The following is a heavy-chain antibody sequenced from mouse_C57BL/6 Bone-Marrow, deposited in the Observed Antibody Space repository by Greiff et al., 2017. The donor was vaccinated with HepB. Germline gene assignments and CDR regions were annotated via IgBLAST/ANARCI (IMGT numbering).Heavy chain of an antibody. D-gene: IGHD1-1*01. CDR2: ISSGGSYT. J-gene: IGHJ3*01. CDR3: ARQGGSRFAY. Sequence: AGGGITFSSYGMSWVRQTPDKRLEWVATISSGGSYTYYPDSVKGRFTISRDNAKNTLYLQMSSLKSEDTAMYYCARQGGSRFAYWGQGTLVTVSA. CDR1: GITFSSYG. V-gene: IGHV5-6*01.